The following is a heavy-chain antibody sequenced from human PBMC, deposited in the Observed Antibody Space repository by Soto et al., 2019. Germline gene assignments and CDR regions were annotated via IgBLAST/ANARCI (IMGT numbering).Heavy chain of an antibody. CDR3: ARDDGLAYCGGDCYS. D-gene: IGHD2-21*02. CDR1: GYTFTSYA. CDR2: VNAGNGNT. Sequence: VASVKVSCKASGYTFTSYAMHWVRQAPGQRLEWMGWVNAGNGNTKYSQKFQGRVTITRDTSASTAYMELSSLRSEDTAVYYCARDDGLAYCGGDCYSWGQGTLVTVSS. V-gene: IGHV1-3*01. J-gene: IGHJ4*02.